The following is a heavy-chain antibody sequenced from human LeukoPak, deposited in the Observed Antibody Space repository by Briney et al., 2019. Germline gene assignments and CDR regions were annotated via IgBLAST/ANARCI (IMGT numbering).Heavy chain of an antibody. J-gene: IGHJ4*02. CDR3: ARDRIVGATKFDY. Sequence: ASVTVSCTASGYTFTSYYMHWVRQAPGQGLEWMGIINPSGGSTSYAQKFQGRVTMTRDTSTSTVYMELSSLRSEDTAVYYCARDRIVGATKFDYWGQGTLVTVSS. V-gene: IGHV1-46*01. CDR1: GYTFTSYY. CDR2: INPSGGST. D-gene: IGHD1-26*01.